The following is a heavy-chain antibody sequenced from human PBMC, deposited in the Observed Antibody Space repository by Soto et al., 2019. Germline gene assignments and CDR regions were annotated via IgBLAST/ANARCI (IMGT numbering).Heavy chain of an antibody. CDR3: AREAFHKYVPGY. J-gene: IGHJ4*02. D-gene: IGHD3-16*01. Sequence: GGSLRLSCAASGFTFSNYWMSWVRQAPGKGLEWVANINQDGSEKYYVDSVKGRFTISRDNAENSLYLQMNSLRAEDTDVYYCAREAFHKYVPGYWGQGTLVTVSS. CDR1: GFTFSNYW. CDR2: INQDGSEK. V-gene: IGHV3-7*01.